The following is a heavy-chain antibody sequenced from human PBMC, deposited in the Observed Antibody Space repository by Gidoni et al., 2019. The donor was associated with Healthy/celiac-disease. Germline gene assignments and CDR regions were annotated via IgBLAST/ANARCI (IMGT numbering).Heavy chain of an antibody. CDR2: IIPIFGTA. V-gene: IGHV1-69*01. CDR1: GGTFSSYA. D-gene: IGHD3-22*01. CDR3: ARDAWYYDSSGYYTNSYAFDI. J-gene: IGHJ3*02. Sequence: QVQLVQSGAEVKKPGSSVKVSCKASGGTFSSYAISWVRQAPGQGLEWMGGIIPIFGTANYAQKFQGRVTITADESTSTAYRELSSLRSEDTAVYYCARDAWYYDSSGYYTNSYAFDIWGQGTMVTVSS.